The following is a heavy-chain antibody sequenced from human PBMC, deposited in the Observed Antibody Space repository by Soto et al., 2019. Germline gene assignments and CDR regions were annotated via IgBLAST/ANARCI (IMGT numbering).Heavy chain of an antibody. V-gene: IGHV1-3*05. CDR1: GYTFTNYA. CDR3: ARDQGYNDRSGYYYY. Sequence: QVQLVQSGPEEKKPGASVKVSCKASGYTFTNYAIHWVRQAPGRGLEWMGWINAGNGDTEYSQKFQSRVTFTREASASTAYMELSSLRSEDTAVYYCARDQGYNDRSGYYYYWGQGTLVTVSS. J-gene: IGHJ4*02. D-gene: IGHD3-22*01. CDR2: INAGNGDT.